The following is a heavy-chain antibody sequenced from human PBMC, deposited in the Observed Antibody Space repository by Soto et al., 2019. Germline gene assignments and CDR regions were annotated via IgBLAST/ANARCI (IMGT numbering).Heavy chain of an antibody. CDR1: GLTFGSRA. V-gene: IGHV3-23*01. CDR2: ITDTGGDA. CDR3: AKSLGSAPGRITDAQYYYYYGMDV. Sequence: GGSLRLSCVASGLTFGSRAMSWVRQSPGEGLEWVSTITDTGGDAKYADSVRGRFTISRDNSKNTLYLQMNSLRAEDTAVYYCAKSLGSAPGRITDAQYYYYYGMDVWGQGTTVTVSS. D-gene: IGHD1-20*01. J-gene: IGHJ6*02.